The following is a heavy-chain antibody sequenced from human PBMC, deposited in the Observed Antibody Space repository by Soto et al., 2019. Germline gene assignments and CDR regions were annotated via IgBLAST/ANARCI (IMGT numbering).Heavy chain of an antibody. V-gene: IGHV3-30*03. CDR3: ARASC. CDR2: ISYDGSNK. Sequence: AGGSLRLSCAASGFTFSSYGMHWVRQAPGKGLEWVAVISYDGSNKYYADSVKGRFTISRGNAKNSLYLQLNSLRAEDTAVYYCARASCWGQGTLVTVSS. CDR1: GFTFSSYG. J-gene: IGHJ1*01.